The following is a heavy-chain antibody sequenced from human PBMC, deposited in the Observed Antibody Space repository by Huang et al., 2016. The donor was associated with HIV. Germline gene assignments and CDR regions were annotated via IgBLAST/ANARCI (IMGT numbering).Heavy chain of an antibody. CDR1: GYTLTELS. CDR3: ARETIDILTGYSIAFDI. CDR2: LEPEDGER. Sequence: QVQLVQSGAEVKKPGASVKVSCTVYGYTLTELSMHWVRQAPGKGLEWMGRLEPEDGERVYSQKFQGRLSMTEDTSTEIAYMELSNLRYDDTALYYCARETIDILTGYSIAFDIWGQGTMVTVSS. V-gene: IGHV1-24*01. J-gene: IGHJ3*02. D-gene: IGHD3-9*01.